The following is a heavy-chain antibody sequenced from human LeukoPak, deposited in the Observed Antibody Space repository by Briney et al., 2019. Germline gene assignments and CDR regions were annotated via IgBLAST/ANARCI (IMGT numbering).Heavy chain of an antibody. CDR1: GYTFTGYY. J-gene: IGHJ4*02. Sequence: GASVKVSCKASGYTFTGYYLHWVRQAPGQGLEWMGWIHPKGGDTHYAQKFLGRVTLTRDTSTTIVYMELKWLTSDDTAVYYCSRGSGISFGGIDYWGQGTLVTVSS. CDR2: IHPKGGDT. D-gene: IGHD3-16*01. CDR3: SRGSGISFGGIDY. V-gene: IGHV1-2*02.